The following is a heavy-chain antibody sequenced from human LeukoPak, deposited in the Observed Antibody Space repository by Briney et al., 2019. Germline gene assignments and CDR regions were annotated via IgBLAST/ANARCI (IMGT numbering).Heavy chain of an antibody. V-gene: IGHV3-23*01. CDR1: GFTFSTYA. Sequence: GGSLRLSCAASGFTFSTYAMSWVRQAPGKGLEWVSAISGSGSSTYYADSVKGRFTISRDNSKNTLYLQMNSLRAEDTALYYCAKLGGYGDYARWGQGTLVIVSS. D-gene: IGHD4-17*01. CDR3: AKLGGYGDYAR. CDR2: ISGSGSST. J-gene: IGHJ4*02.